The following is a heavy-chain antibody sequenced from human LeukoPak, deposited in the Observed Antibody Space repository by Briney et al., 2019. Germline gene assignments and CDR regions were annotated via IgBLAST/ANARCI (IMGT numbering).Heavy chain of an antibody. Sequence: GGSLRLSCAASGFTFSSYAMHWVRQAPGKGLEWVAVISYDGSNKYYADSVKGRFTISRDNSKNTLYLQMNSLRAEDTAVYYCARDQDEDIVVVPAAPVWGQGTTVTVSS. J-gene: IGHJ6*02. CDR2: ISYDGSNK. CDR1: GFTFSSYA. CDR3: ARDQDEDIVVVPAAPV. D-gene: IGHD2-2*01. V-gene: IGHV3-30-3*01.